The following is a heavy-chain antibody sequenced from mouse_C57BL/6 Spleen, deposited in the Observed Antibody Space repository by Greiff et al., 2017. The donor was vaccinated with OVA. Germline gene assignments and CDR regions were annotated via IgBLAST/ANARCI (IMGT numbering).Heavy chain of an antibody. CDR3: ARARYYFDY. Sequence: EVQGVESGGGLVKPGGSLKLSCAASGFTFSSYAMSWVRQTPEKRLEWVATISDGGSYTYYPDNVKGRFTISRDNAKNNLYLQMSHLKSEDTAMYYCARARYYFDYWGQGTTLTVSS. CDR2: ISDGGSYT. CDR1: GFTFSSYA. J-gene: IGHJ2*01. V-gene: IGHV5-4*01.